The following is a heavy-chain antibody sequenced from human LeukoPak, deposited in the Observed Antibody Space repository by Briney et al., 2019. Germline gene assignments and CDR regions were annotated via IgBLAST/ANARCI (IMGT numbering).Heavy chain of an antibody. CDR3: ARGARYWAGPDSGFDP. D-gene: IGHD5-12*01. Sequence: ASVKVSCKASGYTFTGYYMHWVRQAPGQGLEWMGWDNPNSGGTNYAQKFQGRVTMTRDTSISTAYMELSRLRSDDTAVYYCARGARYWAGPDSGFDPWGQGTLVTVSS. CDR1: GYTFTGYY. V-gene: IGHV1-2*02. CDR2: DNPNSGGT. J-gene: IGHJ5*02.